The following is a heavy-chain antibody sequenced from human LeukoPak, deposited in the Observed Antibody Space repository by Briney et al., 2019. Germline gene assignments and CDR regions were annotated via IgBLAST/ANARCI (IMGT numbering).Heavy chain of an antibody. CDR3: AKDLAMGRFSEWLRRYYGMDV. V-gene: IGHV3-23*01. Sequence: GGSLRLSCAASGFTFSSYAMSWVRQAPGKGLEWVSAISGSGGSTYYADSVKGRFTISRDNSKNTLYLQMNSLRAEDTAVYYCAKDLAMGRFSEWLRRYYGMDVWGQGTTVTVSS. D-gene: IGHD3-3*01. CDR2: ISGSGGST. CDR1: GFTFSSYA. J-gene: IGHJ6*02.